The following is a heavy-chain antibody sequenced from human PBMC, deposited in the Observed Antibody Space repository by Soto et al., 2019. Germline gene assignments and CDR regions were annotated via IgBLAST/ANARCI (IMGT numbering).Heavy chain of an antibody. D-gene: IGHD4-17*01. CDR2: IWYDGSRK. J-gene: IGHJ6*04. CDR1: GFTFSDYG. V-gene: IGHV3-33*01. Sequence: QVQLVESGGGVVQPGRSLRLACAASGFTFSDYGMHWARQAPGKGLEWVAIIWYDGSRKYYADSVKGRFTISRDNSKNTLYLQMNSLRVDDTAVYYCMRDDARNGEKVWGEGTTVNVSS. CDR3: MRDDARNGEKV.